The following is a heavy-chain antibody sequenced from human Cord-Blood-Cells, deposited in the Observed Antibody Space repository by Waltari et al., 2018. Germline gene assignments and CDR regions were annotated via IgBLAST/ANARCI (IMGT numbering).Heavy chain of an antibody. V-gene: IGHV3-53*01. CDR1: GFTVSSNY. J-gene: IGHJ4*02. D-gene: IGHD6-19*01. CDR3: ARDPGIAVAGDY. CDR2: IYGGGST. Sequence: EVQLVESGGGLIQPGGSLRLSCAASGFTVSSNYMSWVRQAPGKGGGWVSVIYGGGSTYYADSVKGRFTISRDNSKNTLYLQMNSLRAEDTAVYYCARDPGIAVAGDYWGQGTLVTVSS.